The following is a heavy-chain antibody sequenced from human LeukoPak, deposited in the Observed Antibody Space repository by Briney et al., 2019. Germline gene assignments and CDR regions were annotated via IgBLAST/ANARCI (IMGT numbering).Heavy chain of an antibody. CDR3: VSPRGFSYGYFDY. CDR1: GGSISSSSAY. J-gene: IGHJ4*02. CDR2: IYYSKNT. V-gene: IGHV4-39*01. Sequence: AETLSLTCTVSGGSISSSSAYWGWIRQPPGKGLEWIGSIYYSKNTYYNPSLKSRVTISADTSKNQFSLTLGSVSATDTAVYYCVSPRGFSYGYFDYWGQGTLVTVSP. D-gene: IGHD5-18*01.